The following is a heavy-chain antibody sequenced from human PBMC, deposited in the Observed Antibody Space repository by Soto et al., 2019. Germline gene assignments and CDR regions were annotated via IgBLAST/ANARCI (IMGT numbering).Heavy chain of an antibody. CDR3: ARGSSNGAYYFHF. J-gene: IGHJ4*02. V-gene: IGHV3-48*02. D-gene: IGHD6-13*01. CDR2: ITSSGTTV. Sequence: PGGSLRLSCAASGFTFSSYSLNWVRQAPGKGLEWVSYITSSGTTVYYADSVRGRFTISRDNAKNSLYLQMNSLRDDDTAVYYCARGSSNGAYYFHFWGQGT. CDR1: GFTFSSYS.